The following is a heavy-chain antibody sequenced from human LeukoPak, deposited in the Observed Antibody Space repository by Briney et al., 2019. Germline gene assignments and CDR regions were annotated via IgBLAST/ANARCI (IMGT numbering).Heavy chain of an antibody. CDR3: ARHPSRIAARPNWFDP. CDR1: GYSISSGYY. Sequence: SETLSLTCAVSGYSISSGYYWGWIRQPPGKGLGWIGIFYHRGSTYYNPSLKSRGTITVETSKNQFSLELSSVTAADTAVYYCARHPSRIAARPNWFDPWGQGTLVTVSS. J-gene: IGHJ5*02. CDR2: FYHRGST. V-gene: IGHV4-38-2*01. D-gene: IGHD6-6*01.